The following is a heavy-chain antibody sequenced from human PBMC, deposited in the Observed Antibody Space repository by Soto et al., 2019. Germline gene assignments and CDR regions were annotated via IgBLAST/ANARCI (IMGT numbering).Heavy chain of an antibody. CDR3: VRVAYGDLGG. CDR1: GFTFSSYW. Sequence: EVQLVESGGGLVQPGGSLRLSCAASGFTFSSYWMHWVRQAPGKGLVWVSRIKSDGSDTSYADSVKGRFTISRDNAKNTLYRQMSSLRADDTAVYCCVRVAYGDLGGWGQGTLVTVSS. J-gene: IGHJ4*02. V-gene: IGHV3-74*01. CDR2: IKSDGSDT. D-gene: IGHD4-17*01.